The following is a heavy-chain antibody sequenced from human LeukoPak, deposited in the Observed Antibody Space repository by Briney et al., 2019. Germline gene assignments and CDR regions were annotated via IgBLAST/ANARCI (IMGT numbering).Heavy chain of an antibody. CDR3: ARINSSGAFDI. Sequence: SGGSLRLSCAASGFTFSSYGMHWVRQAPGKGLEWVAVIWYDGSNKYYADSVKGRFTISRDNSKNTLYLQMNSLRAEDTAAYYCARINSSGAFDIWGQGTMVTVSS. CDR1: GFTFSSYG. V-gene: IGHV3-33*01. D-gene: IGHD6-19*01. CDR2: IWYDGSNK. J-gene: IGHJ3*02.